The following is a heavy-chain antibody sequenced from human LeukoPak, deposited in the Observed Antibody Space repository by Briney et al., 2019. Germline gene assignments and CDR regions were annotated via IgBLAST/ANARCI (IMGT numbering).Heavy chain of an antibody. D-gene: IGHD3-22*01. V-gene: IGHV3-20*04. CDR2: INWNGGST. Sequence: GGSLRLSCAVSGFTFDDYGMSWVRQAPGKGLEWVSGINWNGGSTGYADSVKGRFTISRDNAKNSLYLQMNSLRAEDTAWYYCARGHYDSSGSTLFDIWGQGTMVTVSS. CDR1: GFTFDDYG. J-gene: IGHJ3*02. CDR3: ARGHYDSSGSTLFDI.